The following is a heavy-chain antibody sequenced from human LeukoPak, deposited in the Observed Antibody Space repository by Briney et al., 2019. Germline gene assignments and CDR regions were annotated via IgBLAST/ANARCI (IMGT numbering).Heavy chain of an antibody. CDR2: MNPIGGST. Sequence: ASVKVSCKASGYTFSSYDINWVRQAAGQGLEWMGWMNPIGGSTGYARKFQGRVTMTRDTSITTAFMELSSLRSDDTAIYYCARVKRFPTVWFDPWGQGTLVTVSS. CDR1: GYTFSSYD. CDR3: ARVKRFPTVWFDP. D-gene: IGHD3-10*01. J-gene: IGHJ5*02. V-gene: IGHV1-8*01.